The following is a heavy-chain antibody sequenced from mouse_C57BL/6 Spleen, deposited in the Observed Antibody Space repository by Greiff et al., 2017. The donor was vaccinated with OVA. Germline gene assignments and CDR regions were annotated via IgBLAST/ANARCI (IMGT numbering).Heavy chain of an antibody. CDR3: ARKGIYYDYPYYFDY. J-gene: IGHJ2*01. V-gene: IGHV1-26*01. Sequence: EVQLQQSGPELVKPGASVKISCKASGYTFTDYYMNWVKQSHGKSLEWIGDINPNNGGTSYNQKFKGKATLTVDKSSSTAYMELRSLTSEDSAVYYCARKGIYYDYPYYFDYWGQGTTLTVSS. D-gene: IGHD2-4*01. CDR1: GYTFTDYY. CDR2: INPNNGGT.